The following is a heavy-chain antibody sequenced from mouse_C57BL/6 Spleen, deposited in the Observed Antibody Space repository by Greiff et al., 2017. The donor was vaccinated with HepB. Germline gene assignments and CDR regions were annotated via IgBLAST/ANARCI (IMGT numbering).Heavy chain of an antibody. V-gene: IGHV1-5*01. J-gene: IGHJ4*01. Sequence: VHVKQSGTVLARPGASVKMSCKTSGYTFTSYWMHWVKQRPGQGLEWIGAIYPGNSDTSYNQKFKGKAKLTAVTSASTAYMELSSLTNEDSAVYYCTRWTPAYYSGAMDYWGQGTSVTVSS. D-gene: IGHD2-12*01. CDR3: TRWTPAYYSGAMDY. CDR2: IYPGNSDT. CDR1: GYTFTSYW.